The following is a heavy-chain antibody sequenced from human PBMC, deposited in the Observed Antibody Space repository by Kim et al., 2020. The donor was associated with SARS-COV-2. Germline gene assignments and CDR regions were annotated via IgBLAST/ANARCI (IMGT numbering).Heavy chain of an antibody. Sequence: YNPSLTRRVTISVDTSKNQFSLKLSAVTAADTAVYYCARDHYDYVWGSPYWGQGTLVTVSS. V-gene: IGHV4-39*07. J-gene: IGHJ4*02. CDR3: ARDHYDYVWGSPY. D-gene: IGHD3-16*01.